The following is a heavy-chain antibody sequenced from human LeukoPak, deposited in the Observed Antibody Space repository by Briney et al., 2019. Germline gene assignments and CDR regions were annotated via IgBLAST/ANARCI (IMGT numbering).Heavy chain of an antibody. D-gene: IGHD3-22*01. J-gene: IGHJ4*02. V-gene: IGHV3-23*01. CDR1: GFTFSSYA. CDR3: AKPPYYYDSSGYFH. CDR2: ISGSGGST. Sequence: GGSLRLSCAASGFTFSSYAMSWVRQAPGKGLEWVSAISGSGGSTYYADSVKGRFTISRDNSKNTLYLQMNSLRAEDTAVYYCAKPPYYYDSSGYFHWGQGTLVTVSS.